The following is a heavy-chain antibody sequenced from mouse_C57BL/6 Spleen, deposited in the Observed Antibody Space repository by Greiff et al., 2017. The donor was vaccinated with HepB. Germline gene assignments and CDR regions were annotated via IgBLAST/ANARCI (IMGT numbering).Heavy chain of an antibody. CDR2: IYPGSGST. CDR1: GYTFTSYW. CDR3: ASTLGGAMAMDY. V-gene: IGHV1-55*01. J-gene: IGHJ4*01. D-gene: IGHD3-1*01. Sequence: QVQLKQPGAELVKPGASVKMSCKASGYTFTSYWITWVKQRPGQGLEWIGDIYPGSGSTNYNEKFKSKATLTVDTSSSTAYMQLSSLTSEDSAVYYCASTLGGAMAMDYWGQGTSVTVSS.